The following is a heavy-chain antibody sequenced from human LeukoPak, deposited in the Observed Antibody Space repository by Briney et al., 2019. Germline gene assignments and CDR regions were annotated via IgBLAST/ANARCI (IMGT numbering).Heavy chain of an antibody. CDR3: ARGPGIVGARDSDY. Sequence: SVKVSCKASGYTFTSYGISWVRQAPGQGLEWMGRIIPIFGTANYAQKFQGRVTITTDESTSTAYMELSSLRSEDTAVYYCARGPGIVGARDSDYWGQGTLVTVSS. D-gene: IGHD1-26*01. CDR1: GYTFTSYG. V-gene: IGHV1-69*05. J-gene: IGHJ4*02. CDR2: IIPIFGTA.